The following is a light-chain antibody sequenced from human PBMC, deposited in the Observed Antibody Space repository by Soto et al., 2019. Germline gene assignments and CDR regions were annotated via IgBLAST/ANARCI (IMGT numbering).Light chain of an antibody. V-gene: IGKV1-5*03. CDR3: QQIGA. J-gene: IGKJ1*01. CDR1: QSISSW. Sequence: DIQMTQSPSTLSASVGDRVTITCRAGQSISSWLARYQQKPGKAPKLLIYKASSLESGVPSRFSGSGSGTEFTLTISSLQPDDFATYYCQQIGAFGQGTKVEIK. CDR2: KAS.